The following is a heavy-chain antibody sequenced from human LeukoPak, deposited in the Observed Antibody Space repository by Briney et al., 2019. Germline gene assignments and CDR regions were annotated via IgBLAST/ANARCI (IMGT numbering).Heavy chain of an antibody. CDR2: ISDSGGST. Sequence: PGGSLRLSCAASGFTFSSYAMSWVRQAPEKGLEWVSSISDSGGSTHYADSVKGRFTISRDNSKNTLYLQMNSLRAEDTAPYYCAKGMFFYGSGSSDPWGQGTLVTVSS. CDR1: GFTFSSYA. D-gene: IGHD3-10*01. V-gene: IGHV3-23*01. J-gene: IGHJ5*02. CDR3: AKGMFFYGSGSSDP.